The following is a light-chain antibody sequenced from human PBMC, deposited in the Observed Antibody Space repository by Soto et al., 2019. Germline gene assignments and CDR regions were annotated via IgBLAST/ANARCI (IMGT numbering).Light chain of an antibody. CDR1: QGISSW. Sequence: DIQMTQSPSSVSASVGDRVTITCRARQGISSWLAWFQQKPGEPPRLLIYAASSLHTGVPSRFSGSGSGTGFTLTISSLQPEDFATYYCQQRNSCPLTFGGGTKVESK. V-gene: IGKV1-12*01. CDR2: AAS. CDR3: QQRNSCPLT. J-gene: IGKJ4*01.